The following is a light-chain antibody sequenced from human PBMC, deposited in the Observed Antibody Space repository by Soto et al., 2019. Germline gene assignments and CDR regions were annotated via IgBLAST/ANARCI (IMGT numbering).Light chain of an antibody. CDR3: QQYSIWRT. CDR1: QTISGY. Sequence: DIQMTQSPSSLSASVGDRVTITCRASQTISGYLNWYQQKPGKAPELLIYAASYLGNGVPSRFSGSGSGTEFTLTISGLQSEDFAVYYCQQYSIWRTFGQGTKVDIK. CDR2: AAS. V-gene: IGKV1-39*01. J-gene: IGKJ1*01.